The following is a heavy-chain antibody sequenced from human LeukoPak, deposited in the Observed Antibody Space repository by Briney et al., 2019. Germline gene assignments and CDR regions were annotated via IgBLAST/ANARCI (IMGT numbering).Heavy chain of an antibody. J-gene: IGHJ4*02. CDR1: GGTFSSHA. V-gene: IGHV1-2*02. CDR3: ARSWQDFWSGYSAFDY. Sequence: ASVKVSCKASGGTFSSHAISWVRQAPGQGLEWMGWINPNSGGTNYAQKFQGRVTMTRDTSISTAYMELSRLRSDDTAVYYCARSWQDFWSGYSAFDYWGQGTLVTVSS. CDR2: INPNSGGT. D-gene: IGHD3-3*01.